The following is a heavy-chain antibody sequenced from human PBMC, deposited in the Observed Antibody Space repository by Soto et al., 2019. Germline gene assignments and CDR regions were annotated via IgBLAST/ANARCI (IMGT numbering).Heavy chain of an antibody. CDR1: GFTFRDYT. D-gene: IGHD3-10*01. J-gene: IGHJ4*02. Sequence: SCRTSGFTFRDYTLSWFRQAPGKGLEWVGFIRSKNYGGASEYAASVKDRFTISRDDSKSLAFLQMHSLKTEDTGVYYCSQNYGSGSYYPFAHWGPGTLVTVSS. CDR3: SQNYGSGSYYPFAH. CDR2: IRSKNYGGAS. V-gene: IGHV3-49*03.